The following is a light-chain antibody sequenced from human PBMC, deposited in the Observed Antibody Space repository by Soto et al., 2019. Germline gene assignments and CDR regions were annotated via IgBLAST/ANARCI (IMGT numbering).Light chain of an antibody. J-gene: IGKJ4*01. CDR3: QQFGTSPLT. Sequence: EIVLTQSPGTLSLSPGERATLSCRASQSVGSSYLAWYQQKPGQPPRLLIYGASIRATGIPARFSGSGSGTDFTLTVRRLEPEDFAVYYCQQFGTSPLTFGGGTKVEIK. CDR2: GAS. CDR1: QSVGSSY. V-gene: IGKV3-20*01.